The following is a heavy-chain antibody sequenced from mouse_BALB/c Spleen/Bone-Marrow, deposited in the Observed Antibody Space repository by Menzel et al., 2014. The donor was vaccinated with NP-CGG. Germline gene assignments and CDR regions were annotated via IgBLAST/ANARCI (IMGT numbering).Heavy chain of an antibody. V-gene: IGHV1-14*01. Sequence: VQLKQSGPELVKPGASVKMSCKASGYTFTSYVLHWVKQKPGQGLEWIGYINPYNDGSKYNEKFKGKATLTSDKSSSTAYMELSSLTSEDSAVCYCARTTVVDIYWYFDVWGAGTTVTVSS. J-gene: IGHJ1*01. CDR1: GYTFTSYV. CDR3: ARTTVVDIYWYFDV. D-gene: IGHD1-1*01. CDR2: INPYNDGS.